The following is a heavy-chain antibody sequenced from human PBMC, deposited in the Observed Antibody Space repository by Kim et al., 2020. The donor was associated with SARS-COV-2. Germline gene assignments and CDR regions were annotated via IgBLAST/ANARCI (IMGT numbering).Heavy chain of an antibody. J-gene: IGHJ6*02. V-gene: IGHV3-48*02. D-gene: IGHD3-10*01. CDR3: ARAMIRGVIMDYYGLDV. Sequence: VKGRFTISRDDGKNSLYLQMNSLRDEDTAVYYCARAMIRGVIMDYYGLDVWGQGTTVTVSS.